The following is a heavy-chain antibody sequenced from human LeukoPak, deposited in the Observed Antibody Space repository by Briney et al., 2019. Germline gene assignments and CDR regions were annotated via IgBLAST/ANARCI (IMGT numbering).Heavy chain of an antibody. CDR1: GFTFSSYW. Sequence: GGFLRLSCAASGFTFSSYWMSWVRQAPWKGLEWVANMNQDGSEKYYVDSVKGRLTISRDNAKNSLYLQMNSLRAEDTAVYYCARVLSGSWDWFDPWGQGTLVTVSS. J-gene: IGHJ5*02. CDR2: MNQDGSEK. V-gene: IGHV3-7*01. CDR3: ARVLSGSWDWFDP. D-gene: IGHD3-22*01.